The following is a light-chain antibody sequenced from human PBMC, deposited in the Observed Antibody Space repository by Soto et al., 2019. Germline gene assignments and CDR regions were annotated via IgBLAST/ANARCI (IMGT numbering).Light chain of an antibody. CDR3: SSYTTSTLV. V-gene: IGLV2-18*02. Sequence: QSALTQPHSVSGAPGQSVTISCTGTSGDIGTYNRVYWYQQPPGTAPKVMIYEVSNRPSGVPDRFSGSQSGNTASLTISGLQAEDEADYFCSSYTTSTLVFGGGTKVTVL. CDR1: SGDIGTYNR. J-gene: IGLJ2*01. CDR2: EVS.